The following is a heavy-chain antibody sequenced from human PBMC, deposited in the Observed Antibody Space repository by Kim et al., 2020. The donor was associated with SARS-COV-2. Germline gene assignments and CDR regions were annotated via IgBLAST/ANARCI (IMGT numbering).Heavy chain of an antibody. CDR3: LTHYYDRNDNWFDP. CDR1: GFTFSSYS. J-gene: IGHJ5*02. V-gene: IGHV3-21*01. CDR2: ISSSSSYI. D-gene: IGHD3-22*01. Sequence: GGSLRLSCAASGFTFSSYSMNWVRQAPGKGLEWVSSISSSSSYIYYADSVKGRFTISRDNAKNSLYLQMNSLRAEDTAVYYCLTHYYDRNDNWFDPWGQGTLVTVSS.